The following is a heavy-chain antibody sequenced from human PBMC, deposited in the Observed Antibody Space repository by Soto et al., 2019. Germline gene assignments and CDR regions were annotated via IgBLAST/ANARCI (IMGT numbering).Heavy chain of an antibody. CDR1: GFTFSSYA. J-gene: IGHJ4*02. CDR2: ISYDGSNK. Sequence: GGSLRLSCEASGFTFSSYAMHWVRQAPGKGLEWVAVISYDGSNKYYADSVKGRFTISRDNSKNTLYLQMNSLRAEDTAVYYCARGREIFGAVTPFEYWGQGTQVTVSS. CDR3: ARGREIFGAVTPFEY. D-gene: IGHD3-3*01. V-gene: IGHV3-30-3*01.